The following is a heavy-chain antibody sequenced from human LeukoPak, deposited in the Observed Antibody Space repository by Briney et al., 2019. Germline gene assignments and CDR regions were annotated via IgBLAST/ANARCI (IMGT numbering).Heavy chain of an antibody. CDR1: GFTFSNHW. D-gene: IGHD3-3*01. J-gene: IGHJ4*02. Sequence: PRGSPRLSCAASGFTFSNHWMHWVRQTPGKGLEWVSRIIADGSSAIYADSVKGRFTISRDKAKNTLFLQMNSLRAEDTAVYYCARDWSLPDYWGQGTLVTVSS. V-gene: IGHV3-74*01. CDR2: IIADGSSA. CDR3: ARDWSLPDY.